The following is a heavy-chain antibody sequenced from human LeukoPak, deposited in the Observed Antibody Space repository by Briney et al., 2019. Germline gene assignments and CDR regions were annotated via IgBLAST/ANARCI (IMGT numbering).Heavy chain of an antibody. J-gene: IGHJ4*02. V-gene: IGHV3-23*01. CDR1: GFTFSNYA. CDR2: LSGGGGSA. D-gene: IGHD3-22*01. CDR3: AKGRYESSGFNWAA. Sequence: GGPLRLSCAASGFTFSNYAMTWVRKAPGKGREWFSALSGGGGSAYYADSVKGRFTISRDNSKNTLYLQMNSLRAEDTAVYYCAKGRYESSGFNWAAWGQGTLVTVSS.